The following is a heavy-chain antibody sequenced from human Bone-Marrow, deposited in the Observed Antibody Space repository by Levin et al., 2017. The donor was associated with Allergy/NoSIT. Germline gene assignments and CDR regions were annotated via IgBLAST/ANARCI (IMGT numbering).Heavy chain of an antibody. V-gene: IGHV2-70*01. CDR2: IDWNDVT. Sequence: SGPTLVKPTQTLTLTCNFSGFSLTTSGMYVSWIRQPPGKALEWLALIDWNDVTYYNTFLKTRPGISKDTSQNQVILTMTKVDPVDTATYFCARVRGDYASGSWDIQYMDVWGKGTTVTVSS. CDR3: ARVRGDYASGSWDIQYMDV. D-gene: IGHD3-10*01. J-gene: IGHJ6*03. CDR1: GFSLTTSGMY.